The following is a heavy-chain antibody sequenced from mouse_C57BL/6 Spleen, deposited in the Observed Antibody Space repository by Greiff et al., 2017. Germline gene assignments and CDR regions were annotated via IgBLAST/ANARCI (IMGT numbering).Heavy chain of an antibody. V-gene: IGHV1-55*01. CDR2: IYPGSGST. CDR1: GYTFTSYW. CDR3: ARRGHGSSLYYAMDY. D-gene: IGHD1-1*01. J-gene: IGHJ4*01. Sequence: VQLQQPGAELVKPGASVKMSCKASGYTFTSYWITWVKQRPGQGLEWIGDIYPGSGSTNYNEKFKSKATLTVDTSSSTAYMQLSSLTSEDSAVYYCARRGHGSSLYYAMDYWGQGTSVTVSS.